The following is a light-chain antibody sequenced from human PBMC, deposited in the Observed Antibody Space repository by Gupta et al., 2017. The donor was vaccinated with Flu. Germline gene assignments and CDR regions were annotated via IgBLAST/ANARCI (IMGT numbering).Light chain of an antibody. V-gene: IGKV1-5*03. Sequence: DIQMTQAPSTLSASVGDRVTITCRASKSNSSWLAWYQQKPGKAPKLLIYKESTFESGVRLRFSVSGTGSEIDFTLSSSQPDHFETYYCQHYTSYSPVTFGQGTKLEIK. CDR2: KES. J-gene: IGKJ2*01. CDR1: KSNSSW. CDR3: QHYTSYSPVT.